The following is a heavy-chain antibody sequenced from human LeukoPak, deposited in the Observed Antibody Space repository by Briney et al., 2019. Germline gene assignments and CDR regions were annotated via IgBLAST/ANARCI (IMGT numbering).Heavy chain of an antibody. CDR2: IYYSGST. CDR1: GGSISSGDYY. Sequence: SETLSLTCTVSGGSISSGDYYWSWIRQPPGKGLEWIGYIYYSGSTYYNPSLKSRVTISVDTSKNQFSLKLTSVTAADTAVYYCVRDRELNYWGQGTLVTVSS. J-gene: IGHJ4*02. V-gene: IGHV4-30-4*01. CDR3: VRDRELNY. D-gene: IGHD1-7*01.